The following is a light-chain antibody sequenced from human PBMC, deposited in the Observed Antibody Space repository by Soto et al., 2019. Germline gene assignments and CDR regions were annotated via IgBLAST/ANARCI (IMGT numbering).Light chain of an antibody. CDR2: KNN. Sequence: QSVLTQTPSASGTPGQTVTISCSGSRSNIGNSAVSWYQQFPGTAPKLLIYKNNQRPSGVPDRFSGSKSGTSASLAISGLQSEDEADYYCATWDDSLNARGVFGGGTKVTVL. J-gene: IGLJ3*02. V-gene: IGLV1-44*01. CDR1: RSNIGNSA. CDR3: ATWDDSLNARGV.